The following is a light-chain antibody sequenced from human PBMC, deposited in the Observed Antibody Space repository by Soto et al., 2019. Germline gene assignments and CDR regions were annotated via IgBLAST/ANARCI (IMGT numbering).Light chain of an antibody. J-gene: IGLJ1*01. Sequence: QSALTHPASVSGSPGQSITISCTGTSSDVGGYNYVSWYQQHPGKSPKLMIYEVSNRPSGVYNRFSGYTSGNTASLTFSGLQAEYDADYYSSSYTSSSTLVFGPGTKLTVL. CDR3: SSYTSSSTLV. CDR2: EVS. CDR1: SSDVGGYNY. V-gene: IGLV2-14*01.